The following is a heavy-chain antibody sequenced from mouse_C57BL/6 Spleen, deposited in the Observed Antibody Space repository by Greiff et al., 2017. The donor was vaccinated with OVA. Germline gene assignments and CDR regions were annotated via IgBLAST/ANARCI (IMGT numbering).Heavy chain of an antibody. Sequence: QVQLQQPGAELVRPGSSVKLSCKASGYTFTSYWMHWVKQRPIQGLEWIGNIDPSDSETHYNQKFKDKATLTVDKSSSTAYMQRSSLTSEDSAVYYCALYPYAMDYWGQGTSVTVSS. CDR3: ALYPYAMDY. V-gene: IGHV1-52*01. D-gene: IGHD2-1*01. CDR1: GYTFTSYW. CDR2: IDPSDSET. J-gene: IGHJ4*01.